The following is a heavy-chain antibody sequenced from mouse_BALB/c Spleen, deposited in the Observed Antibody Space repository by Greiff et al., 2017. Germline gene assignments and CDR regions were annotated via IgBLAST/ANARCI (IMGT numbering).Heavy chain of an antibody. CDR3: ARADY. V-gene: IGHV1-87*01. J-gene: IGHJ2*01. CDR1: GYTFTSYW. CDR2: IYPGDGDT. Sequence: VQRVESGAELARPGASVKLSCKASGYTFTSYWMQWVKQRPGQGLEWIGAIYPGDGDTRYTQKFKGKATLTADKSSSTAYMQLSSLASEDSAVYYCARADYWGQGTTLTVSS.